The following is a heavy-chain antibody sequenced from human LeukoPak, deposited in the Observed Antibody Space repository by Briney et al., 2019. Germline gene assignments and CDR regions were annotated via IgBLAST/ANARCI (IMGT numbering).Heavy chain of an antibody. Sequence: PSETLSLTCAVYGGSFSGYYWSWIRQPPGKGLEWIGEINHSGSTNYNPSLESRVTISVDTSKNQFSLKLSSVTAADTAVYYCARRPLLQSIDYWGQGTLVTVSS. CDR2: INHSGST. D-gene: IGHD1-1*01. V-gene: IGHV4-34*01. CDR3: ARRPLLQSIDY. CDR1: GGSFSGYY. J-gene: IGHJ4*02.